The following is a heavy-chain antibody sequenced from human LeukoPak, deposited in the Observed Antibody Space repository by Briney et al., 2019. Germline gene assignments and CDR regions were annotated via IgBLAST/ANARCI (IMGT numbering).Heavy chain of an antibody. Sequence: PSETLSLTCAVSGGSISSGGYSWSWIRQPPGKGLEWIGYIYHSGSTYYNPSLKSRVTISVDRSKNQFSLKLSSVTAADTAVYYCATGPYYYDSSGHDYWGQGTLVTVSS. CDR1: GGSISSGGYS. CDR3: ATGPYYYDSSGHDY. CDR2: IYHSGST. D-gene: IGHD3-22*01. V-gene: IGHV4-30-2*01. J-gene: IGHJ4*02.